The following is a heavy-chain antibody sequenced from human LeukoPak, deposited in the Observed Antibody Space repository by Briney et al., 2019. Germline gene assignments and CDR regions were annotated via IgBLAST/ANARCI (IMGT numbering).Heavy chain of an antibody. V-gene: IGHV3-21*01. CDR2: ISSRSNYI. D-gene: IGHD2-2*01. CDR1: GFTFSTYS. Sequence: SGGSLRLSCAASGFTFSTYSMNWVRQAPGKGLEWVSCISSRSNYIQYADSVKGRFTISRDNAKNSLYLQMNSLRAGDTAVYYCARGPTIVVVPAAINVWGQGTTVTVSS. CDR3: ARGPTIVVVPAAINV. J-gene: IGHJ6*02.